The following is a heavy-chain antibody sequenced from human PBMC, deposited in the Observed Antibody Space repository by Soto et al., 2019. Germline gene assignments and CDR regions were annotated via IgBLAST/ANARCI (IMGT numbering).Heavy chain of an antibody. J-gene: IGHJ4*02. CDR2: IYYSGST. V-gene: IGHV4-31*03. D-gene: IGHD2-15*01. CDR1: GGSISGGGYY. Sequence: SETLCLTCTVAGGSISGGGYYWSWIRQHPGKGLEWIGYIYYSGSTYYNPSLKSRVTISVDTSKNQFSLKLSSVTAADTAVYYCARRYGGNFDYWGQGTLVTVSS. CDR3: ARRYGGNFDY.